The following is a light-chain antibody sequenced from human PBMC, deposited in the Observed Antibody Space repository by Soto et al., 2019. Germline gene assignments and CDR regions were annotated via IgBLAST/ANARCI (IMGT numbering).Light chain of an antibody. CDR2: DTS. V-gene: IGKV1-39*01. Sequence: DIQMTQSPSSLSASVGDRVTLTCRASQSISKYLNWYQLKSGKGPKIMIYDTSTLQSGVPSRFSGSESGTDKTLTISNLQTEDFEVYYWQHGYSPILTFGGGTRVEIK. CDR3: QHGYSPILT. CDR1: QSISKY. J-gene: IGKJ4*01.